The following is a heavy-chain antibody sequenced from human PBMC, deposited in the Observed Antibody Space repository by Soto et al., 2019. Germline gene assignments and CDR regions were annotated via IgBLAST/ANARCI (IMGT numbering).Heavy chain of an antibody. CDR2: IYSNGMA. CDR1: GGSINNYY. CDR3: AREPPQWEKNAFDI. J-gene: IGHJ3*02. V-gene: IGHV4-59*01. D-gene: IGHD1-26*01. Sequence: KPSETLSLTCTVSGGSINNYYWSWIRQPPGKGLEWIGYIYSNGMANYNPSLRSRLTISLDTSKRQSSLKLTSATAADTAVYYCAREPPQWEKNAFDIWGRGTMVTVSS.